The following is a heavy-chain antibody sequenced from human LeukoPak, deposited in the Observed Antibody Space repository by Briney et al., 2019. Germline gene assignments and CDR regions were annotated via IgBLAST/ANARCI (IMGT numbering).Heavy chain of an antibody. Sequence: ASVKVSCKASGYTFTGYYMHWVRQAPGQGLEWMGWINPNSGGTNYAQKFQGRVTMTRDTSISTAYMELSRLRSDDTAVYYCARDSDDSSGYYPGYFDYWGQGALVTVSS. D-gene: IGHD3-22*01. V-gene: IGHV1-2*02. CDR1: GYTFTGYY. J-gene: IGHJ4*02. CDR2: INPNSGGT. CDR3: ARDSDDSSGYYPGYFDY.